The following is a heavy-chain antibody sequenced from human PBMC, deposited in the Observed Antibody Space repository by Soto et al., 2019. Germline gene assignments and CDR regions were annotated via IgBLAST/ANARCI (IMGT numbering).Heavy chain of an antibody. CDR2: INNSATT. J-gene: IGHJ5*02. V-gene: IGHV4-31*03. Sequence: QVQLQESGPGLVKPSQTLSLTCTVSGGSISTGGYYWSWIRQHPGKGLEWIGYINNSATTYYNPSLKNRVTISVDTSKNQFSLKLSPVTVADTAGYYCARDPAPWGQGALVTVSS. CDR3: ARDPAP. CDR1: GGSISTGGYY.